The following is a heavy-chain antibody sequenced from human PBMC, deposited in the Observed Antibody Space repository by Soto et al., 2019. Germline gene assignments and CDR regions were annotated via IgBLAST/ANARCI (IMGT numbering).Heavy chain of an antibody. D-gene: IGHD2-2*01. CDR2: IIPIFGTA. Sequence: SVKVSCKASGGTVSSYAISWVRQAPGQGLEWMGGIIPIFGTANYAQKFQGRVTITADESTSTAYMELSSLRSEDTAVYYCARWYCSSTSCYQDYYYGLDVWGQGTTGTVSS. CDR1: GGTVSSYA. V-gene: IGHV1-69*13. CDR3: ARWYCSSTSCYQDYYYGLDV. J-gene: IGHJ6*02.